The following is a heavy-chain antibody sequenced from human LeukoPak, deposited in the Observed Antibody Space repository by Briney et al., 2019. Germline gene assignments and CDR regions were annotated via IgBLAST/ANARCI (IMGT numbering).Heavy chain of an antibody. V-gene: IGHV3-23*01. CDR3: ARHNDIQPWDTFDY. J-gene: IGHJ4*02. CDR2: ISSSGGST. Sequence: GGSLRLSCAASGFTFSSYAMSWVRQAPGKGLEWVSSISSSGGSTYYADSVKGRFTISRDNSKNTLFLQMNSLRADDTAVYYCARHNDIQPWDTFDYWGQGTLVTVSS. CDR1: GFTFSSYA. D-gene: IGHD5-18*01.